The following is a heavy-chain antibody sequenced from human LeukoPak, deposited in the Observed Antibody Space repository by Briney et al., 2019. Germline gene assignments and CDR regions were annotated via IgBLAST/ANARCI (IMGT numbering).Heavy chain of an antibody. D-gene: IGHD3-10*01. CDR2: ISAYNGNT. V-gene: IGHV1-18*01. CDR1: GYTFTSYG. J-gene: IGHJ4*02. Sequence: ASVKVSCKASGYTFTSYGISWVRQAPGQGLEWMGWISAYNGNTNYAQKLQGRVTMNTDTSTSTAYMELRSLRSDDTAVYYCARDRGFGELLSFDYWGQGTLVTVSS. CDR3: ARDRGFGELLSFDY.